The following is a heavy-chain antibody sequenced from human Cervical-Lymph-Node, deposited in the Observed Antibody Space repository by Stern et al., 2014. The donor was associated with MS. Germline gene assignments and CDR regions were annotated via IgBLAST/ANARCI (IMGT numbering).Heavy chain of an antibody. V-gene: IGHV1-69*06. CDR3: GRGGGDNWFDP. CDR1: GG. Sequence: QMQLVQSGAEVKKPGSSVKISCKSSGGISWVRQAPGQGLEWMGGVIPFVGTSNYAQKFKGRVTITADTSTNTAYFEVSSLKPADRAVFSLGRGGGDNWFDPWGQGTLVTVSS. CDR2: VIPFVGTS. J-gene: IGHJ5*02. D-gene: IGHD3-16*01.